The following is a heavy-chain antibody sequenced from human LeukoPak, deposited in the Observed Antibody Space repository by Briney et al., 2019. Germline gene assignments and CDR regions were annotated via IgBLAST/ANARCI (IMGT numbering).Heavy chain of an antibody. CDR3: ARVYGANSMRHFDL. V-gene: IGHV3-15*01. D-gene: IGHD4-23*01. CDR1: GFTFSNAW. CDR2: IKSKTDGGTT. Sequence: GGSLRLSCAASGFTFSNAWMSWVRQAPGKGLEWVGRIKSKTDGGTTDYAAPVKGRFTISRDDSKNTLYLQMNNLRAEDTAVYYCARVYGANSMRHFDLWGRGTLVSVSS. J-gene: IGHJ2*01.